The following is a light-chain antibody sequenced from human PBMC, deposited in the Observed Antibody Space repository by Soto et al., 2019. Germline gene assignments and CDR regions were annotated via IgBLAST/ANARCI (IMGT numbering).Light chain of an antibody. J-gene: IGLJ2*01. CDR2: EVX. CDR1: SRDVGAYNY. Sequence: QSALTQPASVSGSPGQSITISCTGSSRDVGAYNYVSWYQQHPGKAXXXXXYEVXXXPSXVXXXXXXSXXXXXXXXXXXGLXAEDEADYYCSSYTSGSTLVVFGGGTKVTVL. V-gene: IGLV2-14*01. CDR3: SSYTSGSTLVV.